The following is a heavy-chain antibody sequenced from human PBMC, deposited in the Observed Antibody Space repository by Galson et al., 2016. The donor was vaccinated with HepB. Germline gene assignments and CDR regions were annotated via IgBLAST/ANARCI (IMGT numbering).Heavy chain of an antibody. J-gene: IGHJ4*02. CDR2: IYPGDSDT. D-gene: IGHD5-12*01. V-gene: IGHV5-51*01. CDR1: GYRFTDYW. Sequence: QSGAEVKKPGESLKISCKGSGYRFTDYWIAWVRQMPGKGLEWMGIIYPGDSDTRYSPSFRGQVTISVDKSTSTAYLQWSTLKASDTAVYYCARPPQPHSDYDGAYWGQGALVIVSA. CDR3: ARPPQPHSDYDGAY.